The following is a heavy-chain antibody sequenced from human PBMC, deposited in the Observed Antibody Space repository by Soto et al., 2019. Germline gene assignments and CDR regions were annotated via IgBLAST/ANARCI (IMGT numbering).Heavy chain of an antibody. D-gene: IGHD3-3*01. Sequence: QITLNESGPPVVKPTETLTLTCTFSGFSLTTSGVGVGWVRQSPGKAPEWLAFIYWDDDKRYSTSLKSRLTITKDTSKNQVVLTMANVDPADIATYYCAHRVLRAVFGLVTTTAIYFDFWGQGTPVVVSS. V-gene: IGHV2-5*02. J-gene: IGHJ4*02. CDR2: IYWDDDK. CDR3: AHRVLRAVFGLVTTTAIYFDF. CDR1: GFSLTTSGVG.